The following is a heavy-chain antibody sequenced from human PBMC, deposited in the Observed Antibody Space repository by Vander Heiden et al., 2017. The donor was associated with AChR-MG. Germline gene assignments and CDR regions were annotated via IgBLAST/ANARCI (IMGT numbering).Heavy chain of an antibody. CDR2: ISYDGSNK. CDR3: ARDQRRLWLKYYFDY. V-gene: IGHV3-30-3*01. Sequence: QVQLVESGGGVVQPGRSLRLSCAASGFTFSSYAMHWVRQAPGKGLEWVAVISYDGSNKYYADSVKGRFTISRDNSKNTLYLQMNSLRAEDTAVYYCARDQRRLWLKYYFDYWGQGTLVTVSS. CDR1: GFTFSSYA. J-gene: IGHJ4*02. D-gene: IGHD5-18*01.